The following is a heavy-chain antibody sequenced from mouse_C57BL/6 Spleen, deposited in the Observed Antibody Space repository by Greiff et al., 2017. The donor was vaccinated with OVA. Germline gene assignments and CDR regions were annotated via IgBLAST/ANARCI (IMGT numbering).Heavy chain of an antibody. CDR2: ISSGSSTI. D-gene: IGHD1-1*01. CDR3: ARRGDYYGSSYWYFDV. J-gene: IGHJ1*03. Sequence: EVQVVESGGGLVKPGGSLKLSCAASGFTFSDYGMHWVRQAPEKGLEWVAYISSGSSTIYYADTVKGRFTISRDNAKNTLFLQMTSLRSEDTAMYYGARRGDYYGSSYWYFDVWGTGTTVTVSS. V-gene: IGHV5-17*01. CDR1: GFTFSDYG.